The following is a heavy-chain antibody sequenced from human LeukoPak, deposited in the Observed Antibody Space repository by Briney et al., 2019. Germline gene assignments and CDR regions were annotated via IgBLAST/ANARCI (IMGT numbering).Heavy chain of an antibody. CDR3: ARVVGLTGYSSNWYSGYYYYMDV. CDR2: IIPIFGTT. D-gene: IGHD6-13*01. CDR1: GGTFSSYA. V-gene: IGHV1-69*06. Sequence: SVKVSCKASGGTFSSYAISWVRQAPGQGLEWMGGIIPIFGTTNYAQKFQDRVTITADKSTSTAYMKLSSLRSEDTAVYYCARVVGLTGYSSNWYSGYYYYMDVWGKGTTVTVSS. J-gene: IGHJ6*03.